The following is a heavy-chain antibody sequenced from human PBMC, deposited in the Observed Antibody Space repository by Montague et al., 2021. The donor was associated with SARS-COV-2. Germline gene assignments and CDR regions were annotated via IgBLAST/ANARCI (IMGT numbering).Heavy chain of an antibody. CDR1: GFTLSSYG. CDR3: ARLGDDFWSGPAPDFDY. CDR2: ISYDGSNK. D-gene: IGHD3-3*01. V-gene: IGHV3-30-3*01. J-gene: IGHJ4*02. Sequence: SLRLSCAASGFTLSSYGMHWVRQAPGKGLEWVAVISYDGSNKYCADSVKGRFTISRDNSKNTLYLQMNSLRAEDTAVYYCARLGDDFWSGPAPDFDYWGQGTLVTVSS.